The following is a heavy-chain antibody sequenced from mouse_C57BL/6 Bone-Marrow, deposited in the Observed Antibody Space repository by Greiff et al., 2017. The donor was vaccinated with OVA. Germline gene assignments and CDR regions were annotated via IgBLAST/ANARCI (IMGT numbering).Heavy chain of an antibody. Sequence: VQLKQSGPGLAKPSQTLSLTCSVTGYSITSDYWNWIRKFPGNKLEYMGYISYSGSTYYNPSLKSRISITRDTSKNQYYLQLNSVTTEDTATYYCARYYYGSSHWYFDVWGTGTTVTVSS. CDR2: ISYSGST. V-gene: IGHV3-8*01. J-gene: IGHJ1*03. CDR1: GYSITSDY. D-gene: IGHD1-1*01. CDR3: ARYYYGSSHWYFDV.